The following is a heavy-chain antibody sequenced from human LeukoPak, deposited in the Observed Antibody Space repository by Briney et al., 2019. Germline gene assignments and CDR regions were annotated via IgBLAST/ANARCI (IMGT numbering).Heavy chain of an antibody. CDR2: INHSGST. D-gene: IGHD2-15*01. CDR1: GGSFSGYY. V-gene: IGHV4-34*01. Sequence: SETLSLTCSVYGGSFSGYYWSWIRQPPGKGLEWIGEINHSGSTNYNPSLKSRVTISVDTSKNQFSLKLSSVTAADTAVYYCARADCSGGSCYSIDYWGQGTLVTVSS. CDR3: ARADCSGGSCYSIDY. J-gene: IGHJ4*02.